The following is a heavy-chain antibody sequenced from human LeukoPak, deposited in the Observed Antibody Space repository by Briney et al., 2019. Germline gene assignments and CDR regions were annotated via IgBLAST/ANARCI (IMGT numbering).Heavy chain of an antibody. J-gene: IGHJ4*02. CDR2: IRGNGDTA. D-gene: IGHD1-1*01. CDR3: AKGQELDDGVFDS. CDR1: GFTFSSIA. V-gene: IGHV3-23*01. Sequence: GGSLRLSCAASGFTFSSIAMTWVRQAPGKGLEWVSTIRGNGDTAYNADSVRGRFAISRDDSKNALFLQMNSLRLEDTAIYYCAKGQELDDGVFDSWGQGTRVTVSP.